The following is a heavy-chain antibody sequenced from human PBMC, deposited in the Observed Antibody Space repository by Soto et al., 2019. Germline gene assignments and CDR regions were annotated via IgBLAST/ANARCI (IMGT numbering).Heavy chain of an antibody. CDR3: ARVRTIMILDY. V-gene: IGHV4-30-4*01. J-gene: IGHJ4*02. D-gene: IGHD3-16*01. CDR2: IYYTGST. CDR1: GGSISSADYY. Sequence: PSETLSLTCTVSGGSISSADYYWSWIRQPPGKGLEWIGYIYYTGSTYYSPSLRSRVIISVDTSKNQFSLKLSPVTAADTAVYYCARVRTIMILDYWGQGTLVTVSS.